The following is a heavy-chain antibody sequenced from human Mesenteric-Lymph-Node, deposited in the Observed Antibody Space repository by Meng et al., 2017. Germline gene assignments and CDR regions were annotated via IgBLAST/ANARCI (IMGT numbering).Heavy chain of an antibody. D-gene: IGHD3-10*01. Sequence: SVKVSCKASGGTFSSYATSWVRQAPGQGLEWMGGIIPIFGTANYAQKFQGRVTITTDESTSTAYMELSSLRSEDTAVYYCASPGKTYGSGSYYEGLVYGMDVWGQGTTVTVSS. CDR1: GGTFSSYA. V-gene: IGHV1-69*05. J-gene: IGHJ6*02. CDR3: ASPGKTYGSGSYYEGLVYGMDV. CDR2: IIPIFGTA.